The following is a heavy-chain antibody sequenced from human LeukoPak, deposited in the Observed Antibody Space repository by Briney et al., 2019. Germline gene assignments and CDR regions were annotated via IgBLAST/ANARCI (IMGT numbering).Heavy chain of an antibody. V-gene: IGHV1-2*02. CDR3: ARSRPYQLLYAAFDY. J-gene: IGHJ4*02. CDR2: INPNSGGT. D-gene: IGHD2-2*02. CDR1: GYTFTGYY. Sequence: ASVKVSCKAPGYTFTGYYMHWVRQAPGQGLEWMGWINPNSGGTNYAQKFQGRVTMTRDTSISTAYMELSRLRSDDTAVYYCARSRPYQLLYAAFDYWGQGTLVTVSS.